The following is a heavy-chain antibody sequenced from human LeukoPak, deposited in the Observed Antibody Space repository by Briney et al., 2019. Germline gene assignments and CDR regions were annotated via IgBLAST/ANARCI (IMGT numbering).Heavy chain of an antibody. CDR1: GFTFSNYA. Sequence: GGSLRLSCSASGFTFSNYAMSWVRQAPGKGLEWVSVFSRSGGKTYYADSVKGRFTISRDNSKITLYLQMNSLRVEDTAVYYCAKGQEWELPLDYWGQGTLVTVSS. J-gene: IGHJ4*02. CDR3: AKGQEWELPLDY. V-gene: IGHV3-23*01. D-gene: IGHD1-26*01. CDR2: FSRSGGKT.